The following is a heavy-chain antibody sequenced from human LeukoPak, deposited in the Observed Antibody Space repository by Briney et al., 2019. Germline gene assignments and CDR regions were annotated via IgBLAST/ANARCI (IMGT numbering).Heavy chain of an antibody. Sequence: GGSLGLSCAASGLTFSDYSMTWVRQAPGKGLFWVSGISAGGGSTYYADSVKGRFTISRDNSRNTLYLQMNSLRAEDTAVYYCAKDAAGPEYWGQGTLVTVSS. CDR2: ISAGGGST. J-gene: IGHJ4*02. CDR3: AKDAAGPEY. CDR1: GLTFSDYS. D-gene: IGHD6-13*01. V-gene: IGHV3-23*01.